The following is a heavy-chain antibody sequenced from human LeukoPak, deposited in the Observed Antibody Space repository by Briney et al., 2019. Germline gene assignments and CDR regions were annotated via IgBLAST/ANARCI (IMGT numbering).Heavy chain of an antibody. CDR3: AKDRSGFDY. CDR2: IRCDGSNK. J-gene: IGHJ4*02. Sequence: GGSLRLSCAASGFTFSSYGMHWVRQAPGKGLEWVAFIRCDGSNKYYADSVKGRFTISRDNSKNTLYLQMNSLRAEDTAVYYCAKDRSGFDYWGQGTLVTVSS. V-gene: IGHV3-30*02. CDR1: GFTFSSYG.